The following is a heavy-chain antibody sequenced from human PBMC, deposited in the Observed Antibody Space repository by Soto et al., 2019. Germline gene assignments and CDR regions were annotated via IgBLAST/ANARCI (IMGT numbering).Heavy chain of an antibody. V-gene: IGHV3-23*01. D-gene: IGHD3-10*01. CDR1: GFTFSDFA. CDR3: AAPRDEYGSGVSWFTYGMDI. CDR2: LDGAGGST. Sequence: PGGSLRLSCLASGFTFSDFAMTWVRHVPGRGLEWVASLDGAGGSTYYAESVRGRFSISRDNSQNTLFLQMKRLTVDDTAIYYCAAPRDEYGSGVSWFTYGMDIWGQGITVTVSS. J-gene: IGHJ6*02.